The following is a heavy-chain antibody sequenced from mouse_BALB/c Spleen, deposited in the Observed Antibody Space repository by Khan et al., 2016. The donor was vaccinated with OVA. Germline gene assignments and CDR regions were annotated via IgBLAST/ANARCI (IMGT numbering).Heavy chain of an antibody. V-gene: IGHV1-54*01. D-gene: IGHD3-2*02. CDR1: GYAFTDYL. CDR3: SRSGYGFGAY. Sequence: QVQLKESGAELVRPGTSVKVSCKASGYAFTDYLIEWLKQRPGQGLEGIGMINPGSGGTNYNEKFKVKATLTADKSSSTAYMQLSSLTSDDSAVYFCSRSGYGFGAYWGPGTLVTVSA. CDR2: INPGSGGT. J-gene: IGHJ3*01.